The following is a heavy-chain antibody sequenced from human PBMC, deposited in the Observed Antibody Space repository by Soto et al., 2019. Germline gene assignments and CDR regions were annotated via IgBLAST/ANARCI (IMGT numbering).Heavy chain of an antibody. D-gene: IGHD2-15*01. V-gene: IGHV4-4*08. CDR3: APLGSGFHI. CDR1: GASITQYY. Sequence: SETLSLTCTVSGASITQYYWNWIRQSPGKGLEWIVSVSSTGSTVYNPSLTSRVTVSLDTSKNQFSLNLSSVTAADTAVYYCAPLGSGFHIWGQGTMVTVSS. J-gene: IGHJ3*02. CDR2: VSSTGST.